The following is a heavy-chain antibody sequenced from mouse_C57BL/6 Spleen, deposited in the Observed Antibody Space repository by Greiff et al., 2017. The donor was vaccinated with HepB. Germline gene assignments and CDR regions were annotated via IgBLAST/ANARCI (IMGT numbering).Heavy chain of an antibody. Sequence: VQLQQPGAELVMPGASVKLSCKASGYTFTSYWMHWVKQRPGQGLEWIGEIDPSDSYTNYNQKFKGKSTLTVDKSSSTAYMQLSSLTSEDSAVYYCARYDGYYRFAYWGQGTLVTVSA. V-gene: IGHV1-69*01. CDR2: IDPSDSYT. CDR1: GYTFTSYW. D-gene: IGHD2-3*01. CDR3: ARYDGYYRFAY. J-gene: IGHJ3*01.